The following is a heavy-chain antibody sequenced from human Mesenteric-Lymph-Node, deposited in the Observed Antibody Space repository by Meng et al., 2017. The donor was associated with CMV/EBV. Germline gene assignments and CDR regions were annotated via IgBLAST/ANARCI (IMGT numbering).Heavy chain of an antibody. Sequence: QIRPQQSGPVLGKSSQTLSGIFTIPGDNISSNNAAWNWIRQSPSRGLEWLGRTYYRSESYNDYAVSVKSRISVNLDTSKNQLSLHLNFVTPEDTAVYYCAYFGDLPPLWWGQGTLVTVSS. J-gene: IGHJ4*02. V-gene: IGHV6-1*01. D-gene: IGHD3-16*01. CDR3: AYFGDLPPLW. CDR1: GDNISSNNAA. CDR2: TYYRSESYN.